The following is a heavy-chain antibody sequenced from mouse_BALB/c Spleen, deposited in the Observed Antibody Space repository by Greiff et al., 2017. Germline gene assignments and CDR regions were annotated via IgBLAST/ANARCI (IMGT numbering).Heavy chain of an antibody. J-gene: IGHJ4*01. V-gene: IGHV14-4*02. Sequence: EVQLQESGAELVRSGASVKLSCTASGFNIKDYYMHWVKQRPEQGLEWIGWIDPENGDTEYAPKFQGKATMTADTSSNTAYLQLSSLTSEDTAMYYCTREGDFYYAMDYWGQGTSVTVSS. CDR1: GFNIKDYY. CDR2: IDPENGDT. D-gene: IGHD3-3*01. CDR3: TREGDFYYAMDY.